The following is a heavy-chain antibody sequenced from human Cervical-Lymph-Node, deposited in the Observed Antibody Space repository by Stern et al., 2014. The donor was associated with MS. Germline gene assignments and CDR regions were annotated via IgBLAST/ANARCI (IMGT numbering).Heavy chain of an antibody. V-gene: IGHV1-58*01. J-gene: IGHJ3*02. Sequence: QLVVSGPEVKKPGTSVKVSCKASGFTFTSSAVQWVRQARGQSLEWIGWIVVGSGNTNYAQKFQERVAITRDMSTSTAYMELSSLRSEDTAVYYCAAEPNYYDSSGSDAFDIWGQGTMVTVSS. CDR3: AAEPNYYDSSGSDAFDI. CDR2: IVVGSGNT. D-gene: IGHD3-22*01. CDR1: GFTFTSSA.